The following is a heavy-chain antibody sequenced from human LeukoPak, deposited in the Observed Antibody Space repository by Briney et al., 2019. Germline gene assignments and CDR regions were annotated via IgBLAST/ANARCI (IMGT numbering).Heavy chain of an antibody. J-gene: IGHJ4*02. CDR1: GFTFSSYA. D-gene: IGHD1-26*01. CDR2: IRYDGGNK. Sequence: GGSLRLSCAASGFTFSSYAMNGVRQATGKGLEWVAFIRYDGGNKYYADSVKGRFTISRDNSKNTLYLQINTLRAEDTAVYYCAKGEADLDYWGRGTLVTVSS. V-gene: IGHV3-30*02. CDR3: AKGEADLDY.